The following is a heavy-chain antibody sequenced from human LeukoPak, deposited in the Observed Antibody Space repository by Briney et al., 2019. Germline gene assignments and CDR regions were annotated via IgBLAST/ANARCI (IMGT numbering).Heavy chain of an antibody. J-gene: IGHJ6*03. Sequence: SETLSLTCTVSGVSISSSSYYWGWVRQPPGKGLEWIGSIYYSGSTYYNPSLKSRVTISVDTSKNQFSLKLSSVTAADTAVYFCARVPWAIFGVFPGYFYMDVWGKGTTVTVSS. CDR3: ARVPWAIFGVFPGYFYMDV. CDR1: GVSISSSSYY. D-gene: IGHD3-3*01. CDR2: IYYSGST. V-gene: IGHV4-39*07.